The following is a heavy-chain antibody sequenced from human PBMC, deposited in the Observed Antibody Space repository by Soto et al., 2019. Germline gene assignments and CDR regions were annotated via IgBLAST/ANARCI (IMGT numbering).Heavy chain of an antibody. CDR2: IIPIFGTA. CDR1: GGTFSSYA. D-gene: IGHD3-3*01. Sequence: QVQLVQSGAEVKKPGSSVKVSCKASGGTFSSYAISWVRQAPGQGLEWMGGIIPIFGTANYAQKFQGRVTITADESTSTAYMELSSLRAEDSAVYYCARSRWSGPPTALTAPHWGQGALVTVSS. V-gene: IGHV1-69*01. J-gene: IGHJ4*02. CDR3: ARSRWSGPPTALTAPH.